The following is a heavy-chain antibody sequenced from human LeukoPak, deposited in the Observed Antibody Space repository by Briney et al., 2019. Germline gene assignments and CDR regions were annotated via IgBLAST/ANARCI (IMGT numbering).Heavy chain of an antibody. J-gene: IGHJ6*02. CDR3: ARDAREGMDV. CDR1: GGSISSGSYY. V-gene: IGHV4-61*01. CDR2: IYYSGST. Sequence: SETLSLTCTVSGGSISSGSYYWSWIRQPPGKGLEWIGYIYYSGSTNYNPSLKSRVTISVDTSKNQFSLKLSSVTAADTAVYYCARDAREGMDVWGQGTTVTVSS.